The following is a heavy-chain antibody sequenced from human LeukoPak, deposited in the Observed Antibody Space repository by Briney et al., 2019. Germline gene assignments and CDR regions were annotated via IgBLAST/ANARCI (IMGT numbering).Heavy chain of an antibody. V-gene: IGHV1-69*04. CDR3: ARDAGDDFYCGDPDL. J-gene: IGHJ5*02. D-gene: IGHD3-3*01. CDR1: GGTFSRYS. Sequence: SVKVSCKGSGGTFSRYSISWVRQAPGQGLEWMGRTVPLLGITNHIEKFQARVTMSADKYTGTVYMELRSLRFEDTAVYYCARDAGDDFYCGDPDLWGKGTLVIVSS. CDR2: TVPLLGIT.